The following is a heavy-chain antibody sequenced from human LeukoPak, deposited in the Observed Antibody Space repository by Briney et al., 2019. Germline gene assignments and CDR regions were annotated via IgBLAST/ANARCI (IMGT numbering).Heavy chain of an antibody. CDR3: ARDRTRGWFDP. Sequence: SETLSLTCTVSGDSISSGNYWGWIRQPPGKGLEWIGSIFHTGSTYFNLSLKSRVTISVDTSKNQFSLRLSSVTAADTAVYYCARDRTRGWFDPWGQGTLVTVSS. CDR1: GDSISSGNY. CDR2: IFHTGST. J-gene: IGHJ5*02. V-gene: IGHV4-38-2*02. D-gene: IGHD3-3*01.